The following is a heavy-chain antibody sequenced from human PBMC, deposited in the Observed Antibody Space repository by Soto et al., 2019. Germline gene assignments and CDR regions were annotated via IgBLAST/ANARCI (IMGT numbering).Heavy chain of an antibody. Sequence: ASVKVSCKASGYTFTGYYMHWVRQAPGQGLEWMGWINPNSGGTNYAQKFQGRVTFSADTSISTANLQWSSLKASDTAMYYCARHGGSNYAAFDIWGQGTMVTVSS. CDR3: ARHGGSNYAAFDI. J-gene: IGHJ3*02. V-gene: IGHV1-2*02. CDR1: GYTFTGYY. CDR2: INPNSGGT. D-gene: IGHD2-15*01.